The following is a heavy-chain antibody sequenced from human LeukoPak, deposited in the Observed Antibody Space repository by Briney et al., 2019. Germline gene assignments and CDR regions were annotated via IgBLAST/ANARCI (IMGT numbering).Heavy chain of an antibody. CDR3: VRALGSSSADF. V-gene: IGHV3-7*01. J-gene: IGHJ4*02. CDR1: GFTFSNSW. Sequence: GGSLRLSCAASGFTFSNSWMSWVPKPQGKGRKGVANINQDGSEKYYVDSVEGRFTISRDNAKNSLSLQMDSLRGEDTAVYFCVRALGSSSADFWGQGTLVTVSS. CDR2: INQDGSEK. D-gene: IGHD6-6*01.